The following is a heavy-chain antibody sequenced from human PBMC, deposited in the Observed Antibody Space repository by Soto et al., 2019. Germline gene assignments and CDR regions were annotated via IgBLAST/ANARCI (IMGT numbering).Heavy chain of an antibody. Sequence: GGSLRLSCAASGFTFSSYAMSWVRQAPGKGLEWVSAISGSGGSTYYADSVKGRFTISRDNSKNTLYLQMNSPRAEDTAVYYCAKGVAGTRRYYFDYWGQGTLVTVSS. D-gene: IGHD6-19*01. J-gene: IGHJ4*02. V-gene: IGHV3-23*01. CDR1: GFTFSSYA. CDR2: ISGSGGST. CDR3: AKGVAGTRRYYFDY.